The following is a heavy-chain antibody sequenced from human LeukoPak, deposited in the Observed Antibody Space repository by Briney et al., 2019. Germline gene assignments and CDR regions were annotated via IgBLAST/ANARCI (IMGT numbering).Heavy chain of an antibody. CDR1: GGSISSSSYY. CDR2: IYYRGST. Sequence: SETLSLTCTVSGGSISSSSYYWGWIRQPPGKGLEWIGSIYYRGSTYYNPSLKSRVTISLDTSKYQFSLKLGSVTAADTAVYYCARVTEGDYGAFDMWGQGTMVTVSS. CDR3: ARVTEGDYGAFDM. D-gene: IGHD4-17*01. J-gene: IGHJ3*02. V-gene: IGHV4-39*07.